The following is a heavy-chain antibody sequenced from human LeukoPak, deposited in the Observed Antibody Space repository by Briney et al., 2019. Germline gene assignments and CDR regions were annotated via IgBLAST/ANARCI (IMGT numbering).Heavy chain of an antibody. CDR2: ISYDGSNK. J-gene: IGHJ4*02. Sequence: GGSLRLSCAASGFTFSSYAMHWVRQAPGKGLEWVAVISYDGSNKYYADSVKGRFTISRDNSKNTLYLQMNSLRAEDTAVYYCARVTLRIQLWSTVGYWGQGTLVTVSS. CDR3: ARVTLRIQLWSTVGY. V-gene: IGHV3-30-3*01. CDR1: GFTFSSYA. D-gene: IGHD5-18*01.